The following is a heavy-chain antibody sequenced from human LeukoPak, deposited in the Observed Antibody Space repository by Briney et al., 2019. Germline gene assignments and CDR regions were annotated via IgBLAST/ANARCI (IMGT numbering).Heavy chain of an antibody. CDR3: ARVGITMVRGNYYYGMDV. CDR1: GGSFSGYY. Sequence: SETLSLTCAVYGGSFSGYYWSWIRQPPGKGLEWIGEINHSGSTNYNPSLKSRVTISVDTSKNQFSLKLSSVTAADTAVYYCARVGITMVRGNYYYGMDVWGKGTTVTVSS. D-gene: IGHD3-10*01. CDR2: INHSGST. V-gene: IGHV4-34*01. J-gene: IGHJ6*04.